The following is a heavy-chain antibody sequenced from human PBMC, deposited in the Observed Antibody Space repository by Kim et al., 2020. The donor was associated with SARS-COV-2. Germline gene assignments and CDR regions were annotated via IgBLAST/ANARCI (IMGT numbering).Heavy chain of an antibody. D-gene: IGHD1-7*01. Sequence: ASVKVSCKASGYTFTSYAMNWVRQAPGQGLEWMGWINTNTGNPTYAQGFTGRFVFSLDTSVSTAYLQISSLKAEDTAVYYCARIPRSALELRGPNWFDPWGQGTLVTVSS. J-gene: IGHJ5*02. CDR3: ARIPRSALELRGPNWFDP. V-gene: IGHV7-4-1*02. CDR2: INTNTGNP. CDR1: GYTFTSYA.